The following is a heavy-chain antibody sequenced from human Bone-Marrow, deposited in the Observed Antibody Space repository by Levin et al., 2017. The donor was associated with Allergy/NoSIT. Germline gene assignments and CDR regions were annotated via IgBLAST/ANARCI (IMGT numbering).Heavy chain of an antibody. CDR2: ISAGFGTST. CDR3: AKDICPSSSCWYGGMDV. CDR1: EFTFNDYA. V-gene: IGHV3-23*01. D-gene: IGHD2-2*01. Sequence: PGGSLRLSCTGSEFTFNDYAMNWVRQAPGKGLEWVSVISAGFGTSTYYADSVKGRFIISRDRSKNTLYLQMNSLRADDTAVYYCAKDICPSSSCWYGGMDVWGQGTTVTVSS. J-gene: IGHJ6*02.